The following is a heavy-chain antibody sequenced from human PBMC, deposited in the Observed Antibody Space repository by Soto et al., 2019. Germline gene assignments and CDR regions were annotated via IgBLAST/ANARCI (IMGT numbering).Heavy chain of an antibody. CDR2: IYYSGST. CDR1: GGSISSGGYY. D-gene: IGHD2-15*01. CDR3: ARELRDFYYFDY. J-gene: IGHJ4*02. V-gene: IGHV4-31*03. Sequence: SETLSLTCTVSGGSISSGGYYWSWIRQHPGKGLEWIGYIYYSGSTYYNPSLKSRVTISVDTSKNQFSLKLSSVTAADTAVYYCARELRDFYYFDYWGQGTLVTVSS.